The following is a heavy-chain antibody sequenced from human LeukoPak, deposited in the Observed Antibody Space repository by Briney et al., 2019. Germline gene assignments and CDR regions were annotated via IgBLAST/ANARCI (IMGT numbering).Heavy chain of an antibody. J-gene: IGHJ4*02. CDR2: ISSSDTTI. CDR1: GFTFSDYY. Sequence: GGSLRLSCAGSGFTFSDYYMSWIRQAPGKGLEWVSYISSSDTTIYYADSVKGRFTISRDNAQNPLYLQMNTLRADDTAVYYRARADCSSTSCYELDYWGQGTLVTVSS. CDR3: ARADCSSTSCYELDY. V-gene: IGHV3-11*04. D-gene: IGHD2-2*01.